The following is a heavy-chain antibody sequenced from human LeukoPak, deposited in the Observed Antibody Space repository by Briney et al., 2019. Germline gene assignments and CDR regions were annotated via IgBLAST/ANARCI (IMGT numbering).Heavy chain of an antibody. CDR3: ARHLSSPAAFDI. Sequence: PSETLSLTCTVSGGSISNYYWGWIRQPPGKGLEWIGSIYYSGSTYYNPSLKSRVTISVDTSKNQFSLKLSSVTAADTAVYYCARHLSSPAAFDIWGQGTMVTVSS. CDR2: IYYSGST. D-gene: IGHD6-13*01. J-gene: IGHJ3*02. CDR1: GGSISNYY. V-gene: IGHV4-39*01.